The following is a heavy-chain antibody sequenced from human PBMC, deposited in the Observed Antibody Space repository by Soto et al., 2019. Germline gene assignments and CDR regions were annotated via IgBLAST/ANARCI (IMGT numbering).Heavy chain of an antibody. CDR2: ISSSSSYI. D-gene: IGHD6-19*01. V-gene: IGHV3-21*01. CDR3: ARSTPLQWLVY. J-gene: IGHJ4*02. CDR1: GFTFSSYS. Sequence: VGSLRLSWAASGFTFSSYSMNWVRQAPGKGLEWVSSISSSSSYIYYADSVKGRFTISRDNAKNSLYLQMNSLRAEDTAVYYCARSTPLQWLVYWGQGTLVTVSS.